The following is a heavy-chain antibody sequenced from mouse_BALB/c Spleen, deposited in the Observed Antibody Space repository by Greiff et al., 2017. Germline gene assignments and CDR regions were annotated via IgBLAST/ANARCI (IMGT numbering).Heavy chain of an antibody. D-gene: IGHD2-1*01. J-gene: IGHJ3*01. V-gene: IGHV1-69*02. Sequence: VQLQQPGAELVKPGASVKLSCKASGYTFTSYWMHWVKQRPGQGLEWIGEIDPSDSYTNYNQKFKGKATLTVDKSSSTAYMQLSSLTSEDSAVYYCARWYYGTSHWFAYWGQGTLVTVSA. CDR1: GYTFTSYW. CDR3: ARWYYGTSHWFAY. CDR2: IDPSDSYT.